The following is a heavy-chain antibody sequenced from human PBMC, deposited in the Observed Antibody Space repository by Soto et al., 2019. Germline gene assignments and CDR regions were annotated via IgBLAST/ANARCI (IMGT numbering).Heavy chain of an antibody. V-gene: IGHV3-21*01. CDR3: ARDWIVATIEGGEYYYYYGMDV. J-gene: IGHJ6*02. Sequence: EVQLVESGGGLVKPGGSLRLSCAASGFTFSSYSMNWVRQAPGKGLEWVSSISSSSSYIYYADSVKGRFTISRDNAKNSLYLQMNSLRAEDTAVYYCARDWIVATIEGGEYYYYYGMDVWGQGTTVTVSS. CDR2: ISSSSSYI. D-gene: IGHD5-12*01. CDR1: GFTFSSYS.